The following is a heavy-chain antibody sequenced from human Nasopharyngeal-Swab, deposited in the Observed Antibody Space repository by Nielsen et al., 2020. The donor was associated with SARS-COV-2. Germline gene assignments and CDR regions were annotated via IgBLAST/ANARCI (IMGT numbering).Heavy chain of an antibody. CDR1: GFTFSSYW. CDR2: ISYDGSNK. CDR3: AKDTGYSSSSYGMDV. Sequence: GGSLRLSCAASGFTFSSYWMSWVRQAPGKGLEWVAVISYDGSNKYYADSVKGRFTISRDNSKNTLYLQMNSLRAEDTAVYYCAKDTGYSSSSYGMDVWGQGTTVTVSS. V-gene: IGHV3-30*18. D-gene: IGHD6-6*01. J-gene: IGHJ6*02.